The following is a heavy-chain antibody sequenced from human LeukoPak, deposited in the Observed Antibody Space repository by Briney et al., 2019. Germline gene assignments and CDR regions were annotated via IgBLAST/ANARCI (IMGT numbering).Heavy chain of an antibody. V-gene: IGHV3-74*01. CDR2: IRSDGSDT. D-gene: IGHD2-15*01. Sequence: GGSLRLSCAASGFTFSDTWMHWVRQAPGEGLVWVSRIRSDGSDTRYAESVKGRFTISRDNAKNTLYLQMSSLRAEDTAVYYCAKDRYCSGGSCSSDFDYWGQGTLVTVSS. CDR3: AKDRYCSGGSCSSDFDY. CDR1: GFTFSDTW. J-gene: IGHJ4*02.